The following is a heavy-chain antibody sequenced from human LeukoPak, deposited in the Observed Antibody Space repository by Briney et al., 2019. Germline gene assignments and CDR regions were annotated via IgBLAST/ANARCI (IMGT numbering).Heavy chain of an antibody. CDR1: GFTFSSYA. CDR3: VKSAGKDGYRDVFDI. D-gene: IGHD5-24*01. Sequence: GGSLRLSCAASGFTFSSYAMHWVRQAPGKGLEWVAVISYDGSNKYYADSVKGRFTISRDNSKNTLYLQMNSLRAEDTAVYHCVKSAGKDGYRDVFDIWGQGTVVTVSS. CDR2: ISYDGSNK. V-gene: IGHV3-30-3*01. J-gene: IGHJ3*02.